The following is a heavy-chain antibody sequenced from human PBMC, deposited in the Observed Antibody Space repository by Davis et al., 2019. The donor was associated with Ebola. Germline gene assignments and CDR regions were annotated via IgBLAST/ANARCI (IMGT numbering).Heavy chain of an antibody. V-gene: IGHV1-18*01. Sequence: AASVKVSCKASGYTFTSYGISWVRQAPGQGLEWMGWISAYNGNTNYAQKLQGRVTMTTDTSTSTAYMELRSLRSDDTAVYYCARVGAMSMFTYFDYWGQGTLVTVSS. CDR1: GYTFTSYG. J-gene: IGHJ4*02. D-gene: IGHD3-10*02. CDR2: ISAYNGNT. CDR3: ARVGAMSMFTYFDY.